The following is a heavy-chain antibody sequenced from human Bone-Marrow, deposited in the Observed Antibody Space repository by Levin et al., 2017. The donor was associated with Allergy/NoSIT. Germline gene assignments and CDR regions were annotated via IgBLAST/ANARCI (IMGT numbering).Heavy chain of an antibody. J-gene: IGHJ3*02. Sequence: LETLSLTCAVYGGSFSGYYWSWIRQPPGKGLEWIGEINHSGSTNYNPSLKSRVTISVDTSKNQFSLKLSSVTAADTAVYYCARGTVAGTYAFDIWGQGTMVTVSS. CDR3: ARGTVAGTYAFDI. CDR1: GGSFSGYY. CDR2: INHSGST. D-gene: IGHD6-19*01. V-gene: IGHV4-34*01.